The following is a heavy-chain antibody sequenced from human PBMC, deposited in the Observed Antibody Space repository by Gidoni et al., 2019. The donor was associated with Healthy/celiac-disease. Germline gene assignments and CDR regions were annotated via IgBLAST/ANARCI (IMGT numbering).Heavy chain of an antibody. CDR1: GYTFTSYY. CDR3: ARGDSSGTYYYYYGMDV. Sequence: QVQLVQSGAEVKKPGASVKVSCKASGYTFTSYYMHWVRQAPGQGLEWMGIINPSGSSTSYAQKFQGRVTMTRDTSTSTVYMERSSLRSEDTAVYYCARGDSSGTYYYYYGMDVWGQGTTVTVSS. V-gene: IGHV1-46*01. D-gene: IGHD6-19*01. CDR2: INPSGSST. J-gene: IGHJ6*02.